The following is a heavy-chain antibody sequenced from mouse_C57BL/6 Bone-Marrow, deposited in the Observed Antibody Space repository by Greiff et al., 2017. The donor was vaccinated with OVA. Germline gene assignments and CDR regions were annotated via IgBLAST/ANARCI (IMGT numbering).Heavy chain of an antibody. J-gene: IGHJ4*01. CDR3: ARYTNVYDPSVAMWY. Sequence: VHLVEPGPGLVLPSQCLSITCTVSGFSFTSYGVHWVRQSPGKGLEWLGVIWSGVSTDYNAAFISRRSRSKDNFKCQVFLKMISLQADDTAIYCSARYTNVYDPSVAMWYWGQGTSVTVSS. D-gene: IGHD2-2*01. CDR2: IWSGVST. V-gene: IGHV2-2*01. CDR1: GFSFTSYG.